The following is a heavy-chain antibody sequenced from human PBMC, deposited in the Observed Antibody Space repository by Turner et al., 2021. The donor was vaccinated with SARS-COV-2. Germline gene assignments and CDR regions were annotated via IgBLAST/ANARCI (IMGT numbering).Heavy chain of an antibody. CDR3: AKDGYDGIYCSGGSCYSGWFDP. Sequence: EVQRLESGGGLVQPGGSLRLSSSASGLTFSSCVMSWVRQAPGKGLGWVSAISGSGGRTYYADSVKGRFTISRDNSKNTLYLQMNSLRAEDTAVYYCAKDGYDGIYCSGGSCYSGWFDPWGQGTLVTVSS. D-gene: IGHD2-15*01. V-gene: IGHV3-23*01. J-gene: IGHJ5*02. CDR2: ISGSGGRT. CDR1: GLTFSSCV.